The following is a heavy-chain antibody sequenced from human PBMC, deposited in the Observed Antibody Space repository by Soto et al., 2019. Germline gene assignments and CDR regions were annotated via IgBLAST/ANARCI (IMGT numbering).Heavy chain of an antibody. D-gene: IGHD3-22*01. Sequence: DVQLLESGGDLAQPGGSLRLSCEASGFTFNNYAIAWVRQAPGKGLEWVSGITSSGAAYYADSVKGRFTISRDNSKNTLYLQMNSLRAEDTAVDYCAKGESSVSARDFDPWGQGTLGTVSS. CDR3: AKGESSVSARDFDP. V-gene: IGHV3-23*01. CDR2: ITSSGAA. J-gene: IGHJ5*02. CDR1: GFTFNNYA.